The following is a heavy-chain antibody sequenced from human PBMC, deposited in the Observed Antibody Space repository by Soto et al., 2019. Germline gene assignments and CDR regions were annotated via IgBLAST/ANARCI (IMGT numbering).Heavy chain of an antibody. V-gene: IGHV3-15*01. J-gene: IGHJ4*02. CDR3: TTGGDVPTDY. CDR1: GFTFSNAW. Sequence: EVQLVESGGGLVQPGGSLRLSCAASGFTFSNAWMSWVRQAPGKGLEWVGRIKSKTDGGTTDYAAPVKGRFTISRDDSKHTLDLQMNSLTSQVTAVYYGTTGGDVPTDYWGQGTLVTVAS. CDR2: IKSKTDGGTT.